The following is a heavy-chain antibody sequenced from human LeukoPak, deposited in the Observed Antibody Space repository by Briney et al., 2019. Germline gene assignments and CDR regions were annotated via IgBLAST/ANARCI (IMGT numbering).Heavy chain of an antibody. CDR3: AVLRGPTIFPYYYYMDV. D-gene: IGHD3-3*01. Sequence: ASVKVSCKASGGTSSSYAISWVRQAPGQGLEWMGGINPIFGTANYAQKFQGRVTITADESTSTAYMELSSLRSEDTAVYYCAVLRGPTIFPYYYYMDVWGKGTTVTVSS. CDR1: GGTSSSYA. CDR2: INPIFGTA. V-gene: IGHV1-69*13. J-gene: IGHJ6*03.